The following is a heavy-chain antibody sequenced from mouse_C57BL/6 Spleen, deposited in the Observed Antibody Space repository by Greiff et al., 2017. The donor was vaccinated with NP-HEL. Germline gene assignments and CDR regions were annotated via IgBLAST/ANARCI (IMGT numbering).Heavy chain of an antibody. Sequence: DVKLQESGGGLVQPGGSMKLSCVASGFTFSNYWMNWVRQSPEKGLEWVAQIRLKSDNYATHYAESVKGRFTISRDDSKSSVYLQMNNLRAEDTGIYYCTEGWYFDVWGTGTTVTVSS. J-gene: IGHJ1*03. CDR3: TEGWYFDV. V-gene: IGHV6-3*01. CDR1: GFTFSNYW. CDR2: IRLKSDNYAT.